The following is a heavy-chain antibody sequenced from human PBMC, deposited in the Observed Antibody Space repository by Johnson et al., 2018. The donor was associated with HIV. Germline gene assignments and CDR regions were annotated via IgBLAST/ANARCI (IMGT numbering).Heavy chain of an antibody. CDR1: GFTFSSYA. CDR3: AKGGVWEIPLGFGAVDF. Sequence: QVQLVESGGGVVQPGRSLRLSCAASGFTFSSYAMHWVRQAPGKGLEWVAVISYDGSNKYYADSVKGRFTISRDNSKNTLFLQMNSLRDEDTAVYFCAKGGVWEIPLGFGAVDFWGQGTMVTVSS. V-gene: IGHV3-30*04. D-gene: IGHD1-26*01. J-gene: IGHJ3*01. CDR2: ISYDGSNK.